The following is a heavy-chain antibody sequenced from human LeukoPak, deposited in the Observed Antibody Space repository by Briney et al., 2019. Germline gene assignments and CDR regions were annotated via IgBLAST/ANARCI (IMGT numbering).Heavy chain of an antibody. CDR1: GFIFSDYY. J-gene: IGHJ4*02. CDR2: ISDSGSTI. D-gene: IGHD3-22*01. CDR3: AIYYDSSGSIDH. V-gene: IGHV3-11*01. Sequence: GGSLRLSCAASGFIFSDYYMTWIRQAPRKGLEWLSYISDSGSTINYADSVKGRLTISRDNAKKSLFLQMNSLRAEDTAVYYCAIYYDSSGSIDHWGQGTLVTVSS.